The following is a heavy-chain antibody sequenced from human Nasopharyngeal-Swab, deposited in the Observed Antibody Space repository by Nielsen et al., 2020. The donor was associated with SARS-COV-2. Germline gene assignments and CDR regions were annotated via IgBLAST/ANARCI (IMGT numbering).Heavy chain of an antibody. CDR3: ARADCSGGNCYSLSWFDS. D-gene: IGHD2-15*01. V-gene: IGHV5-51*01. Sequence: GGSLRLSCQGSGSSFSNYWIGWVRQLPGKGLEWMGVIYPADSDARYSPSFQGQVTISEDKSINTAYLQWSSLKASDTAMYYCARADCSGGNCYSLSWFDSWGQGTLVTVSS. CDR2: IYPADSDA. J-gene: IGHJ5*01. CDR1: GSSFSNYW.